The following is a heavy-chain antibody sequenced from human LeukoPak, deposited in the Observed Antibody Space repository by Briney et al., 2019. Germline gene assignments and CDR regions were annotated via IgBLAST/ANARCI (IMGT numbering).Heavy chain of an antibody. Sequence: SETLSLTCAVSGYSISSGYYWGWIRQPPGKGLEWIGSIYHRGSTYDNPSLSSRVIMSVDTSKTQFSLKLTSVTAADTAVYYCAGVGVVRGVDYWGQGTLVTVSS. V-gene: IGHV4-38-2*01. CDR3: AGVGVVRGVDY. CDR2: IYHRGST. D-gene: IGHD3-10*01. CDR1: GYSISSGYY. J-gene: IGHJ4*02.